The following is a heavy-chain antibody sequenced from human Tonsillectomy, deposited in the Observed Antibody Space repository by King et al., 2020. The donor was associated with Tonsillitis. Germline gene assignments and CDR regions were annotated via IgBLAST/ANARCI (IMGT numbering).Heavy chain of an antibody. CDR2: ISGTGVTT. V-gene: IGHV3-23*04. CDR3: AKMTTEVYGMDV. CDR1: GFTFSSYA. Sequence: VQLVESGGGLVQPGGSLRLSCAASGFTFSSYAMSWVRQAPGKGLEWVSGISGTGVTTYYADYVKGRFSISRDNSKNTLYLQMNSLRAEDTAVYFCAKMTTEVYGMDVWGHGTTVTVSS. D-gene: IGHD4-11*01. J-gene: IGHJ6*02.